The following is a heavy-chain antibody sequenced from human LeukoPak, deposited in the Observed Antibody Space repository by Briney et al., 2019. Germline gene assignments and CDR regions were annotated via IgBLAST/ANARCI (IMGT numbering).Heavy chain of an antibody. CDR3: ARDVWGVGAPRLDY. V-gene: IGHV1-2*02. CDR1: GYTFTVYY. J-gene: IGHJ4*02. CDR2: INPNSGDT. D-gene: IGHD3-16*01. Sequence: ASVTVSFKASGYTFTVYYMHWVRQAPGQGMEWVGWINPNSGDTNFAQKFQGRVTMTRDTSISTAYMELSRLRSDDTAVYYCARDVWGVGAPRLDYWGQGTLVTVSS.